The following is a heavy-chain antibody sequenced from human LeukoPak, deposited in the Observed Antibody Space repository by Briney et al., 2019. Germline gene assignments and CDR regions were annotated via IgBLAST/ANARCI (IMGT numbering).Heavy chain of an antibody. CDR3: AEDLYCSSTSCYMDV. J-gene: IGHJ6*03. CDR2: INSDGSTT. D-gene: IGHD2-2*01. CDR1: GFTFSSYW. V-gene: IGHV3-74*01. Sequence: GGSLRLSCAASGFTFSSYWMHWVRQAPGKGLVWVSRINSDGSTTNYADSVKGRFTISRDNSNNTPYLQMNSLRAEDTAVYYCAEDLYCSSTSCYMDVWGKGTTVTVSS.